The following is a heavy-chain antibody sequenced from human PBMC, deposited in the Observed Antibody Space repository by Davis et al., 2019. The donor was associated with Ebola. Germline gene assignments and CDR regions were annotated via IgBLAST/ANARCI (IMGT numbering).Heavy chain of an antibody. CDR2: IIPIFGTA. CDR3: AREGHGGNSWDYYGMDV. V-gene: IGHV1-69*13. D-gene: IGHD4-23*01. J-gene: IGHJ6*02. CDR1: GGTFSSYA. Sequence: SVKVSCKASGGTFSSYAISWVRQAPGQGLEWMGGIIPIFGTANYAQKFQGRVTITADESTSTAYMELSSLRSEDTAVYYCAREGHGGNSWDYYGMDVWGQGTTVTVSS.